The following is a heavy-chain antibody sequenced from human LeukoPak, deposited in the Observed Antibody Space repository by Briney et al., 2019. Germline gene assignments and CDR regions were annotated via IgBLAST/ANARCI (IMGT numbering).Heavy chain of an antibody. CDR1: GFTFSTYS. J-gene: IGHJ6*03. V-gene: IGHV3-48*01. Sequence: PGGSLRLSCAASGFTFSTYSMNWVRQAPGKGLEWVSYISSSSIPTYYADSVNGRFTISRDNAKNSLYLQMNSLRVEDTAVYYCARSAPEVYCSSTSCYLPQNYYYYYMDVWGKGTTVTVSS. CDR2: ISSSSIPT. CDR3: ARSAPEVYCSSTSCYLPQNYYYYYMDV. D-gene: IGHD2-2*01.